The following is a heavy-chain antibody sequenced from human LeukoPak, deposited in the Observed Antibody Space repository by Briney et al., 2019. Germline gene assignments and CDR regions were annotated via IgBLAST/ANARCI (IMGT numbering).Heavy chain of an antibody. CDR3: AGVAAAATAYYYYYGMDV. V-gene: IGHV3-30*04. J-gene: IGHJ6*02. D-gene: IGHD6-13*01. CDR1: GFTFSSYA. CDR2: ISYDGSNK. Sequence: PGGSLRLSCAASGFTFSSYAMHWVRQAPGKGLEWVAVISYDGSNKYYADSVKGRFTISRDNSKNTLYLQMNSLRAEDTAVYYCAGVAAAATAYYYYYGMDVWGQGTTVTVSS.